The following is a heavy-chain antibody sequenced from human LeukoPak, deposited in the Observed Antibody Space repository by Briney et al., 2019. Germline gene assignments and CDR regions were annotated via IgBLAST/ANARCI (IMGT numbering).Heavy chain of an antibody. J-gene: IGHJ6*02. CDR3: ATAIVVPAAVPLLYYYYGMDV. Sequence: SQTLSLTCSVSGGSISSGGYYWSWIRQHPGKGLEWIGYIYYSGSTYYNPSLKSRVTISVATSKNQFSLKLSSVTAADTAVYYCATAIVVPAAVPLLYYYYGMDVWGQGTTVTVSS. CDR2: IYYSGST. V-gene: IGHV4-31*03. D-gene: IGHD2-2*02. CDR1: GGSISSGGYY.